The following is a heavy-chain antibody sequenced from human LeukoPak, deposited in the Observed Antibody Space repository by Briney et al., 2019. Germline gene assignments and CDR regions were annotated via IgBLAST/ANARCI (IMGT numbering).Heavy chain of an antibody. V-gene: IGHV4-31*03. Sequence: SQTLSLTCTVSGGSISSGGYYWSWIRQHPGKGLEWIGYIYYSGSTYYNPSLKSRVTISVDTSKNQFSLKLSSVTAADTAVYYCARGSPTEGGYALHNWFDPWGQGTLVTVSS. J-gene: IGHJ5*02. CDR1: GGSISSGGYY. D-gene: IGHD5-12*01. CDR2: IYYSGST. CDR3: ARGSPTEGGYALHNWFDP.